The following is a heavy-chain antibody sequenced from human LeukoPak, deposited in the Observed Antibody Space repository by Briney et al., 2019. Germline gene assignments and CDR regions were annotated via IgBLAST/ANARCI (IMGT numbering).Heavy chain of an antibody. J-gene: IGHJ4*02. CDR3: ARDGAGMTGTGLDY. V-gene: IGHV4-59*01. CDR1: GVSFSGYY. Sequence: SETLSLTCAVYGVSFSGYYWSWIRQPPGKGLEWLGYIHYTGNTIYNPSLKSRVTISMDTAKNQFSLKVSSVTAADTAVYYCARDGAGMTGTGLDYWGQGILATVSS. CDR2: IHYTGNT. D-gene: IGHD3-9*01.